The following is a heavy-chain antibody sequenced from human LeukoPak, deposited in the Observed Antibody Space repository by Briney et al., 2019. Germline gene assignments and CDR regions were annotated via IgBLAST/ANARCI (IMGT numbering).Heavy chain of an antibody. J-gene: IGHJ4*02. CDR1: GYILTNNW. CDR2: IYPGNSDT. CDR3: ARHGNVLRPTSPDY. Sequence: GESLKISCKISGYILTNNWIGWVRQVPGKGLEWMGLIYPGNSDTRYSPSFQGQVTISADKSISTAYLQWSSLKASDTAMYYCARHGNVLRPTSPDYWGQGTLVTVSS. D-gene: IGHD3-3*01. V-gene: IGHV5-51*01.